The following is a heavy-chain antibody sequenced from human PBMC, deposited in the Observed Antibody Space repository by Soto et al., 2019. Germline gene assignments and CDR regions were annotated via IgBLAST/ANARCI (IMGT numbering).Heavy chain of an antibody. D-gene: IGHD3-22*01. V-gene: IGHV3-30-3*01. CDR2: ISYDGSNK. CDR3: ASSPDYYDSIGYPIYX. CDR1: GFTFSSYA. Sequence: LRLSCASYGFTFSSYAMHWFRQAPGKGLEWVAVISYDGSNKYYADSVKGRFTISRDNSKNTLYLQVNSLRAEDTAVYYCASSPDYYDSIGYPIYXWGQGTRVTVSX. J-gene: IGHJ4*02.